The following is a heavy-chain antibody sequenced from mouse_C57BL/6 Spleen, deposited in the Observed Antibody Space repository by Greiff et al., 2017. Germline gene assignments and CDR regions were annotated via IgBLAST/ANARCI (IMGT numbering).Heavy chain of an antibody. CDR1: GFSLTSYG. D-gene: IGHD1-1*01. V-gene: IGHV2-2*01. CDR3: ASTVVSLNYYAMDY. CDR2: IWSGGST. Sequence: QVQLKQSGPGLVQPSQSLSITCTVSGFSLTSYGVHWVRPSPGKGLEWLGVIWSGGSTDYNAAFISRLSISKDNSKSQVFFKMNSLQADDTAIYYCASTVVSLNYYAMDYWGQGTSVTVSS. J-gene: IGHJ4*01.